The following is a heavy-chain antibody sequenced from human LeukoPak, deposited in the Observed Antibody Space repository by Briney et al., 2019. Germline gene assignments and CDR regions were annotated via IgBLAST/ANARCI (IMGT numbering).Heavy chain of an antibody. J-gene: IGHJ4*02. Sequence: PGGSLRLSCAASGFNYSSYTMNWVRQAPGMGLEWLSYISASRDITYYADSVKGRFTISRDNAKNSPYLQMNSLRAEDTAVYYCAKGASRSGSFLFDYWGQGTLVTVSS. V-gene: IGHV3-48*01. CDR3: AKGASRSGSFLFDY. CDR1: GFNYSSYT. D-gene: IGHD1-26*01. CDR2: ISASRDIT.